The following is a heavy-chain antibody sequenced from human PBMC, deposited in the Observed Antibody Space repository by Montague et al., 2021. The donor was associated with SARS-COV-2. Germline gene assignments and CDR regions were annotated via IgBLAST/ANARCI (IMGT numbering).Heavy chain of an antibody. V-gene: IGHV4-59*01. CDR3: ARAPIYRSSWYAYFDY. D-gene: IGHD6-13*01. Sequence: SETLSLTCTVSGDSMNNYYWSWIRQPPGKGLEWIGYINYSGSTHYNPSLQSRVTLSKDTSKNQFSLRLTSVTAADTAMYFCARAPIYRSSWYAYFDYWGQGTPVTVSS. CDR2: INYSGST. CDR1: GDSMNNYY. J-gene: IGHJ4*02.